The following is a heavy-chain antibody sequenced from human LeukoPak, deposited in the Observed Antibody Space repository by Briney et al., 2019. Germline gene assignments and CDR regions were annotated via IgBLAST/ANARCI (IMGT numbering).Heavy chain of an antibody. V-gene: IGHV3-23*01. CDR2: ISGSGGST. CDR1: GFTFSNAW. J-gene: IGHJ4*02. Sequence: GGSLRLSCAASGFTFSNAWMSWVRQAPGKGLEWVSAISGSGGSTYYADSVKGRFTISRDNSKNTLYLQMNSLRAEDTAVYYCAKDRLGYSYGIGFDYWGQGTLVTVSS. CDR3: AKDRLGYSYGIGFDY. D-gene: IGHD5-18*01.